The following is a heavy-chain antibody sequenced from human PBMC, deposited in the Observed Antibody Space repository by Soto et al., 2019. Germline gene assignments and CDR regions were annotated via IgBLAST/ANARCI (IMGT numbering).Heavy chain of an antibody. D-gene: IGHD6-19*01. CDR1: GFSLITNGVG. CDR2: IFWDDDK. V-gene: IGHV2-5*02. J-gene: IGHJ4*02. Sequence: QITLKESGPTLVKPKQTLTLTCNFSGFSLITNGVGVGWIRQPPGKALEWLALIFWDDDKHYSPSLMNRLTITKDTSKNQVVLTMTNMDPVDTATYYCAHSAQWTDYFDYRGQGTLVTVSS. CDR3: AHSAQWTDYFDY.